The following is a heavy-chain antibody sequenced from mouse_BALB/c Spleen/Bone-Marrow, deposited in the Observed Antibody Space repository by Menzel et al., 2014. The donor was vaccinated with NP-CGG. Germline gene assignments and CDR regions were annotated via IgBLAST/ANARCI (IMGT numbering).Heavy chain of an antibody. CDR1: GYVFTNYL. CDR2: INAGSGGT. J-gene: IGHJ2*01. V-gene: IGHV1-54*01. CDR3: ARSLTTKKAFDY. D-gene: IGHD1-1*01. Sequence: VQLQQSGAELVRPGTSVKVSCKASGYVFTNYLIEWVKQRPGQGLEWIGVINAGSGGTDYSEKFKGEATLTADNSSSDDSMHLSSLALHDSAVYVCARSLTTKKAFDYWGQGTTLTVSS.